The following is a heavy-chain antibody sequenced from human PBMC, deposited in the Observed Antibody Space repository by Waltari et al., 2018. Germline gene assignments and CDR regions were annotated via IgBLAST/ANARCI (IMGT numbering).Heavy chain of an antibody. Sequence: QLQLQESGPGLVKPSETLSLTCTVSGGSISSDSYYWGWVRQPPGKGLALIGNVYSSGSTYSNPSLKSRLPVSVDTSKNHFSLRLSSVTAADTALYYCARYTTRLRGEFGFYFDYWGQGTQVTVSS. CDR3: ARYTTRLRGEFGFYFDY. D-gene: IGHD3-10*01. V-gene: IGHV4-39*01. J-gene: IGHJ4*02. CDR1: GGSISSDSYY. CDR2: VYSSGST.